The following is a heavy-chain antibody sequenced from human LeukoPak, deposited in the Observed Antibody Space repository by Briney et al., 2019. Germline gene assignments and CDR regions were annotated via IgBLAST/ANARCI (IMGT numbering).Heavy chain of an antibody. Sequence: SVKVSCKASGYTFTSYGLSWVRQAPGQGLEWMGGIIPMFDTPDYAQKFQGRVTITADKSTSTVYMELSSLRSEDTAVYYCARGLIVVRPTSSYYFDYWGQGTLVTVSS. CDR2: IIPMFDTP. CDR1: GYTFTSYG. J-gene: IGHJ4*02. D-gene: IGHD3-22*01. CDR3: ARGLIVVRPTSSYYFDY. V-gene: IGHV1-69*06.